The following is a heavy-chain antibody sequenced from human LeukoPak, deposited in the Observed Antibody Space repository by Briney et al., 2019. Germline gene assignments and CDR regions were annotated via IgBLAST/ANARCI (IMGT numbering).Heavy chain of an antibody. V-gene: IGHV4-34*01. CDR3: ASGRVTPYY. CDR1: GGSFSGYY. Sequence: PSETLSLTCAVYGGSFSGYYWSWIRQPPGKXLXWXGXXXXXGXXXXXXXXXXRXXXSVDTSKNQFSLKLSSVTAADTAVYYCASGRVTPYYWGQGTLVTVSS. J-gene: IGHJ4*02. CDR2: XXXXGXX. D-gene: IGHD5-18*01.